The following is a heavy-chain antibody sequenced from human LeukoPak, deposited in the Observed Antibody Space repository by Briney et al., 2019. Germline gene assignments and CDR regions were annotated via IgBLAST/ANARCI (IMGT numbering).Heavy chain of an antibody. CDR2: IIPIFGTA. CDR3: ASSVVPAATGYYYMDV. J-gene: IGHJ6*03. Sequence: SVKVSCKASGGTFSSYAISWVRQVPGQGLEWMGGIIPIFGTANYAQKFQGRVTITTDESTSTAYMELSSLRSEDTAVYYCASSVVPAATGYYYMDVWGKGTTVTVSS. D-gene: IGHD2-2*01. CDR1: GGTFSSYA. V-gene: IGHV1-69*05.